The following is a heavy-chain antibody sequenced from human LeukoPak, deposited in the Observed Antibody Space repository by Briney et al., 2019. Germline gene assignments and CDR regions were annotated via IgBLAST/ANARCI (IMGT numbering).Heavy chain of an antibody. J-gene: IGHJ5*02. Sequence: ASVKVSCKASGYTFTNYGISWVRQAPGQGLEWMGWISAYNTNTNYAQKFQGRVTITTDTSTSTAYMELRSLRSDDTAVYYCARAPTALFNWNWFDPWGQGTLVTVSS. V-gene: IGHV1-18*01. D-gene: IGHD1-1*01. CDR3: ARAPTALFNWNWFDP. CDR1: GYTFTNYG. CDR2: ISAYNTNT.